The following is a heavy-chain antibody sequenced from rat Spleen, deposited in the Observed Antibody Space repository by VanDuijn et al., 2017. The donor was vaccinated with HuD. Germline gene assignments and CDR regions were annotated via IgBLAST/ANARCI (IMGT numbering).Heavy chain of an antibody. J-gene: IGHJ1*01. D-gene: IGHD1-2*01. V-gene: IGHV5-19*01. CDR3: VKDVTSTSYWFFDF. CDR1: GFTFINSG. Sequence: EVQLVESGGGLVQPGRSLKLSCAASGFTFINSGMHWIRQAPTKGLEWVASISPSGDGTYYRDSEKGRFTISRDNAKNTLYLQMDSLRSEDTATYHCVKDVTSTSYWFFDFWGPGTMVSVSS. CDR2: ISPSGDGT.